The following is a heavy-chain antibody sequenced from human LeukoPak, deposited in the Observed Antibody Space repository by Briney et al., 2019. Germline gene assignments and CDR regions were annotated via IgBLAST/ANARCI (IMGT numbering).Heavy chain of an antibody. CDR1: GDSIGAYY. J-gene: IGHJ5*01. CDR3: VRDPTTVTTFFDL. Sequence: SETLSLTCTVSGDSIGAYYWSWIRQPAGKGLEWIGRIYRRMYSGGSTDYNPSLKHRVTMSVDPTQNHLSPNQSSLTAADTAVYYCVRDPTTVTTFFDLWGQGTLVTVSS. D-gene: IGHD4-17*01. CDR2: IYRRMYSGGST. V-gene: IGHV4-4*07.